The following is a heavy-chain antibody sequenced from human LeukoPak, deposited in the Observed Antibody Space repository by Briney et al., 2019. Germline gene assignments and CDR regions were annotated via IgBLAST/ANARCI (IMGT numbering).Heavy chain of an antibody. Sequence: SLRLSCAASGFTFDDYAMHWVRQAPGKGLEWVSGISWNSGSIGYADSVKGRFTISRDNAKNSLYLQMNSLRAEDTALYYCAKAPRDFDGKLDYWGQGTLVTVSS. CDR1: GFTFDDYA. D-gene: IGHD3-9*01. J-gene: IGHJ4*02. CDR2: ISWNSGSI. CDR3: AKAPRDFDGKLDY. V-gene: IGHV3-9*01.